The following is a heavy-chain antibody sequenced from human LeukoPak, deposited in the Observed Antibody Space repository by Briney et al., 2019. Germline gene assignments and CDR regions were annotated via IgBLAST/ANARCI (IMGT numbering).Heavy chain of an antibody. V-gene: IGHV3-21*04. D-gene: IGHD4-23*01. CDR2: ISSSSSYI. J-gene: IGHJ4*02. CDR3: AKIGGNVVY. Sequence: GGSLRLSCAASGFTFSSYSMNWVRQAPGKGLEWVSSISSSSSYIYYAGSVKGRFTISRDNAKNTLYLQMNSLRAEDTAVYYCAKIGGNVVYWGQGTLVTVSS. CDR1: GFTFSSYS.